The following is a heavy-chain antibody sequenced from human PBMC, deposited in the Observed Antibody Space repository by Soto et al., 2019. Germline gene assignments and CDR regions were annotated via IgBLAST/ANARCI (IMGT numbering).Heavy chain of an antibody. CDR2: VNPSGGST. V-gene: IGHV1-46*01. CDR1: GYTFTSYY. Sequence: GASVKVSCKASGYTFTSYYMHWVRQAPGQGLEWMGIVNPSGGSTSYAQKFQGRVTMTRDTSTSTVYMELSSLRSEDTAVYYCARDGGIAAAVATNWFDPWGQGTLVTVSS. D-gene: IGHD6-13*01. J-gene: IGHJ5*02. CDR3: ARDGGIAAAVATNWFDP.